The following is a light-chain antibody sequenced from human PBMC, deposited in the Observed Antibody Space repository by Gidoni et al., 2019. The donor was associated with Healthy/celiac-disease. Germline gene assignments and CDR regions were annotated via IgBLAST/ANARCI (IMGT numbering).Light chain of an antibody. V-gene: IGLV2-14*03. Sequence: QSALTQPAAVSGSPGQSITISCTGTSSNGGGYNYVSWYQQHPGKAPKLMIYDGSNRPSGVSNRFSGSNSGNTASLTISGLQAEDEADYYCSSYTSSSVVFGGGTKLTVL. CDR2: DGS. J-gene: IGLJ2*01. CDR1: SSNGGGYNY. CDR3: SSYTSSSVV.